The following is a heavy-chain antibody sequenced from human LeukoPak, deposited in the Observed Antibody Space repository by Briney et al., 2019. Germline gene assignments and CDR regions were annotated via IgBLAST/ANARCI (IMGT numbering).Heavy chain of an antibody. Sequence: ASVKVSCKASGYTFTSYDINWVRQATGQGLEWMGWMNPNSGNTGYAQKFQGRVTMTRNTSISTAYMELSSLRSEDTAVYYCARGLGLVGGSPYYYYYYMDVWGKGTTVTVSS. J-gene: IGHJ6*03. CDR3: ARGLGLVGGSPYYYYYYMDV. CDR2: MNPNSGNT. V-gene: IGHV1-8*01. D-gene: IGHD3-16*01. CDR1: GYTFTSYD.